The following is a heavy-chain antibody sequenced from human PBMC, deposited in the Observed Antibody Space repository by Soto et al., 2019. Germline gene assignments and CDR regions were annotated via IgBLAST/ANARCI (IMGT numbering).Heavy chain of an antibody. J-gene: IGHJ4*02. D-gene: IGHD4-17*01. CDR3: ARDPDYGDYWGYFFDS. CDR2: INPTSRGT. V-gene: IGHV1-2*02. Sequence: QVQLVQSGAEVKKPGASVKASCKTSGYTFAAYYIHWIRQAPGQGLEWMGWINPTSRGTVYAQNFQDRVIMTRDTSISTAYMELRRLNSDDTAVYYCARDPDYGDYWGYFFDSWGQGTPVTVSS. CDR1: GYTFAAYY.